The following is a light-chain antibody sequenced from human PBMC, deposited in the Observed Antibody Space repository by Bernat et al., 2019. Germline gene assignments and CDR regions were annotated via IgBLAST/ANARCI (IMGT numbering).Light chain of an antibody. CDR2: GTS. Sequence: EIVLTQSPGTLSLSPGETATLSCRASQSVSSSYLACYQKKPGQAPRLLIYGTSSRATGIPDRFSGSVSGTDFTLTISRLEPEDFAVYYCQQYGNSPPAYTFGQGTKLEIQ. J-gene: IGKJ2*01. CDR1: QSVSSSY. CDR3: QQYGNSPPAYT. V-gene: IGKV3-20*01.